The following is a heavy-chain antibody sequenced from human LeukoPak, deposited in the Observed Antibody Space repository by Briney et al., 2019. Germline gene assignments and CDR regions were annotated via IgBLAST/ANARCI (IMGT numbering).Heavy chain of an antibody. V-gene: IGHV1-46*01. Sequence: AASVKVSCKASGYTFTNYDVNWVRQAPGQGLEWMGIINPSGGSTSYAQKFQGRVTMTRDTSTSTVYMELSSLRSEDTAVYYCARDPGRGYSYGHFDYWGQGTLVTVSS. CDR1: GYTFTNYD. D-gene: IGHD5-18*01. J-gene: IGHJ4*02. CDR2: INPSGGST. CDR3: ARDPGRGYSYGHFDY.